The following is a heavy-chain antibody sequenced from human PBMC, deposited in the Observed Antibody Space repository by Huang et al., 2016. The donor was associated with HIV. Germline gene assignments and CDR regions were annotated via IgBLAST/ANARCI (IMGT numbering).Heavy chain of an antibody. D-gene: IGHD3-22*01. J-gene: IGHJ4*02. CDR1: GFTFRSYG. Sequence: QVQLVESGGGVVQPGRSLRLSCAASGFTFRSYGMHWVREAPGRWRGWAAARTYDGNQQHDAKCVRGRFTISRDNSKTTLDLQMNSPRAEDTAVYYCARDLGGYYDSSGYPDYWGQGALVTVSS. CDR3: ARDLGGYYDSSGYPDY. V-gene: IGHV3-30-3*01. CDR2: RTYDGNQQ.